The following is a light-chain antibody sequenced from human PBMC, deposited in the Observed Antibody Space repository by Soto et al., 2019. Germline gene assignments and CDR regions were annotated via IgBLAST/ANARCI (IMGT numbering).Light chain of an antibody. J-gene: IGLJ1*01. CDR2: DVS. V-gene: IGLV2-11*01. CDR1: SSDVGGYNY. CDR3: CSYAGSPRYV. Sequence: QSALTQPPSASGSPGQSVTISCTGTSSDVGGYNYVSWYQQHPGKAPKVMIYDVSERPSGVPDRFSGSKSGNTASLTISGLQADDEDDYYCCSYAGSPRYVLGTGTKLTVL.